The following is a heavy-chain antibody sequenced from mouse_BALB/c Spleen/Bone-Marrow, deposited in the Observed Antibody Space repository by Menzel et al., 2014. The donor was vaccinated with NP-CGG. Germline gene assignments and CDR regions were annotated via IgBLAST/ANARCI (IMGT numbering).Heavy chain of an antibody. V-gene: IGHV7-3*02. J-gene: IGHJ2*01. Sequence: EVKLVESGGGLVQPGGSLRLSCTTSGFTFTDYYMSWVRQPPGKALEWLGFIRNKANGYTTEYSASVKGRFTISRDSSQSILYLQMNTLRAEDSATDYYARTTGTPYLDYWGQGTTLTVSS. CDR1: GFTFTDYY. D-gene: IGHD4-1*02. CDR2: IRNKANGYTT. CDR3: ARTTGTPYLDY.